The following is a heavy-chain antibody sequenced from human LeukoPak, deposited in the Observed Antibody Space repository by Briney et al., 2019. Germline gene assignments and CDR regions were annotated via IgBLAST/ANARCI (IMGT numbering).Heavy chain of an antibody. J-gene: IGHJ4*02. D-gene: IGHD3-22*01. V-gene: IGHV3-48*01. CDR2: ISSSSSTI. Sequence: GGSLRLSCAASGFTFSSYSMNWVRQAPGKGLEWVSYISSSSSTIYYADSVKGRFTISRDNAKNSLYLQMNSLRAEDTAVYYCARDGSYDSSGYPIPTDYWGQGTLVTVSS. CDR1: GFTFSSYS. CDR3: ARDGSYDSSGYPIPTDY.